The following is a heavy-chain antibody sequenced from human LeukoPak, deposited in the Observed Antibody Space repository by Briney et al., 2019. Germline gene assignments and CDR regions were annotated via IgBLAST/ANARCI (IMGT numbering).Heavy chain of an antibody. CDR3: ARDRVYYDSSGYSFDI. D-gene: IGHD3-22*01. Sequence: SEILSLTCSVSGDSISLSFYYWGWIRQPPGKALEWIGSVYYSGTTSYNPSLKSRVTMSVDMSKNHFSLRLRSVTAADTAMYYCARDRVYYDSSGYSFDIWGQGTMVTVSS. CDR1: GDSISLSFYY. CDR2: VYYSGTT. V-gene: IGHV4-39*07. J-gene: IGHJ3*02.